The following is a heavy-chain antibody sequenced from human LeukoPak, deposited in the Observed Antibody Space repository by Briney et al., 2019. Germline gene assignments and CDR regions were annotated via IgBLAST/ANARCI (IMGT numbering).Heavy chain of an antibody. CDR3: ARLRLESAAPFDY. CDR1: GFTVSNDY. J-gene: IGHJ4*02. V-gene: IGHV3-53*01. Sequence: GGSLRLSCAASGFTVSNDYMSWVRQAPGKGLEWVSIIYSGGSSYYADSVRGRFTISRDNSKNTLFLQMNDLRAEDTAVYFCARLRLESAAPFDYWGQGTLVTVS. CDR2: IYSGGSS. D-gene: IGHD3-16*01.